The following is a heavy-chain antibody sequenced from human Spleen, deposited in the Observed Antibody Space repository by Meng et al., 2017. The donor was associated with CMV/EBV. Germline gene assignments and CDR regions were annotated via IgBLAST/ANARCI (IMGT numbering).Heavy chain of an antibody. CDR3: AKQGLSDASDI. D-gene: IGHD3/OR15-3a*01. CDR2: ISWDGVAT. V-gene: IGHV3-43*01. J-gene: IGHJ3*02. CDR1: GFTFHDYT. Sequence: GGSLRLSCAASGFTFHDYTMQWVRQPPGKGLEWVSLISWDGVATYYAGSVKGRFTISRDNSKNSLYLQMNGLTVEDTAFYYCAKQGLSDASDIWGQGTMVTVSS.